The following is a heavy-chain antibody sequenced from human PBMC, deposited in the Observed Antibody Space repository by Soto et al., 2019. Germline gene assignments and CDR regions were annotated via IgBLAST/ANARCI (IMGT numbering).Heavy chain of an antibody. CDR1: GRTGNGYR. D-gene: IGHD3-3*01. CDR2: IIPIFGTA. CDR3: ARTYYDFWSGPMVAPYYYYGMDV. J-gene: IGHJ6*02. V-gene: IGHV1-69*01. Sequence: ADGRTGNGYRTRWLRQPPGQGLEWMGGIIPIFGTANYAQKFQGRVTITADESTSTAYMELSSLRSEDTAVYYCARTYYDFWSGPMVAPYYYYGMDVWGQGTTVTVSS.